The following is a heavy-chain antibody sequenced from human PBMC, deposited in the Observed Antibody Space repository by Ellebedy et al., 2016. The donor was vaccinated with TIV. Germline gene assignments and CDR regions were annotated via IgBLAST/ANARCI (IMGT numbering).Heavy chain of an antibody. D-gene: IGHD3-9*01. CDR1: GGSISSVY. J-gene: IGHJ3*01. CDR3: ARHKSLTGLSEYRPRYDAVDL. V-gene: IGHV4-59*08. CDR2: ISDSGSS. Sequence: MPSETLSLTCTVSGGSISSVYWSWIRQPPGNGLEWIGYISDSGSSHYNRSLRRRVTFSVDTSTNQFSLNLRSVTAADTAVYYCARHKSLTGLSEYRPRYDAVDLWGQGTIVTVSS.